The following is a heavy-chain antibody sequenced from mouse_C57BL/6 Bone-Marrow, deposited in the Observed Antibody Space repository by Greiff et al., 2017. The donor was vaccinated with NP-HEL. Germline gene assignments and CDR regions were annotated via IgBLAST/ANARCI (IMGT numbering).Heavy chain of an antibody. Sequence: VNLVESGPELVKPGASVKISCKASGYAFSSSWMNWVKQRPGKGLEWIGRIYPGDGDTNYNGKFKGKATLTADKSSSTAYMQLSSLTSEDSAVYFCARADYYGSSHFDYWGQGTTLTVSS. CDR2: IYPGDGDT. J-gene: IGHJ2*01. CDR1: GYAFSSSW. CDR3: ARADYYGSSHFDY. D-gene: IGHD1-1*01. V-gene: IGHV1-82*01.